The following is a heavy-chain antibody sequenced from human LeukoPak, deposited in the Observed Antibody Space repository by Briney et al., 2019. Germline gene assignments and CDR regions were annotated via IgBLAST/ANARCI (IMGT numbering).Heavy chain of an antibody. V-gene: IGHV3-23*01. CDR3: AKGPEILFGELLQNYFDY. CDR2: ISGSGGST. D-gene: IGHD3-10*02. J-gene: IGHJ4*02. Sequence: PGGSLRLSCAASGFTFSSYAMSWVRQAPGKGLEWVSAISGSGGSTYYADSVKGRFTISRDNSKNTLYLQMNSPRAEDTAVYYCAKGPEILFGELLQNYFDYWGQGTLVTVSS. CDR1: GFTFSSYA.